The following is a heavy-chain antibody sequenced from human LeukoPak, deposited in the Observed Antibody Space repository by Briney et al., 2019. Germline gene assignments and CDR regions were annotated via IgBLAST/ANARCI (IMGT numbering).Heavy chain of an antibody. V-gene: IGHV4-59*08. D-gene: IGHD3-9*01. CDR3: ARVLRYFGGFDP. J-gene: IGHJ5*02. Sequence: PSETLSLTCTVSGDSISGSWWSWIRQPPGKGLEWIGYSYYSSTTNYNPSLKSRVTISVDTSKNQFSLKLSSVTAADTAVYYCARVLRYFGGFDPWGQGTLVTV. CDR2: SYYSSTT. CDR1: GDSISGSW.